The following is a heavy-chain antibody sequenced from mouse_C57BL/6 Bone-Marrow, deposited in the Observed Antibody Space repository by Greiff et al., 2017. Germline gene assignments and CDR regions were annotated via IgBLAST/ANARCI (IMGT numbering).Heavy chain of an antibody. CDR2: INPYNGGT. CDR3: ARGAGSSFFAY. J-gene: IGHJ3*01. CDR1: GYTFTDYY. Sequence: EVQLQQSGPVLVKPGASVKMSCKASGYTFTDYYMNWVKQSHGKSLEWIGVINPYNGGTSYNQKFKGKATLTVDKSSSTAYMELNSLTSEDSAVYYCARGAGSSFFAYWGQGTLVTVSA. D-gene: IGHD1-1*01. V-gene: IGHV1-19*01.